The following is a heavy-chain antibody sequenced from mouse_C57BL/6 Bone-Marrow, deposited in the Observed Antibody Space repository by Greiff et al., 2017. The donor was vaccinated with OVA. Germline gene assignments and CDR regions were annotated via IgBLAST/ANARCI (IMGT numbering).Heavy chain of an antibody. J-gene: IGHJ2*01. CDR2: IDPSDSYT. V-gene: IGHV1-69*01. CDR1: GYTFTSYW. CDR3: ARSGLITPLVNLDY. Sequence: QVQLKQPGAELVMPGASVKLSCKASGYTFTSYWMHWVKQRPGQGLEWIGEIDPSDSYTNYNQKFKGKSTLTVDKSSSTAYMKLSSLTSEDSAVYSFARSGLITPLVNLDYGGQGPTLPSSS. D-gene: IGHD1-1*01.